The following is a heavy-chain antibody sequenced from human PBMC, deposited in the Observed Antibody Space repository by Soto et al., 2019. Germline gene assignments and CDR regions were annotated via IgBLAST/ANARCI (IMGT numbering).Heavy chain of an antibody. CDR1: GDSINSDKYY. D-gene: IGHD3-9*01. J-gene: IGHJ4*02. CDR2: IYFRGNT. Sequence: QLQLQESGPGLVKPSETLSLTCSVSGDSINSDKYYWGWIRQPPGKGLEWIGRIYFRGNTYYNPSIKTQDTKTLNKSKNKNTLKLNSVTAADSAVYFCARLEGLATISYYFDFWGQGALVTVSS. CDR3: ARLEGLATISYYFDF. V-gene: IGHV4-39*01.